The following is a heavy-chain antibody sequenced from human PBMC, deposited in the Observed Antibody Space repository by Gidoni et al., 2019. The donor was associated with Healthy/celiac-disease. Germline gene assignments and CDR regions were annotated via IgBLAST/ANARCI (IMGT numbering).Heavy chain of an antibody. Sequence: QVQLQESGPGLATPSQTLSLTCTVSGGSISSGSYYRRWIRQPAGKGLEWFGRIYTSGSTNSNPTLKSRDHMSIDTAKNQFSLRLSAVTAADTAVYYCARGGGALQNSGSFDYWGQGTLVTVSS. CDR3: ARGGGALQNSGSFDY. CDR1: GGSISSGSYY. V-gene: IGHV4-61*02. D-gene: IGHD3-10*01. J-gene: IGHJ4*01. CDR2: IYTSGST.